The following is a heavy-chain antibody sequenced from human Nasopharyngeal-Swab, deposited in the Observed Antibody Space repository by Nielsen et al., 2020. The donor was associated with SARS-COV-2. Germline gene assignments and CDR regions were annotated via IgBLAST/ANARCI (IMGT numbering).Heavy chain of an antibody. J-gene: IGHJ4*02. Sequence: GESLKISCAASGFTFSSYAMSWVRQAPGKGLEWVSTISGSGGFTYYADSVKGRFTISRDNAKNSLYLQMNSLRAEDTAVYYCAREASSWLPFDYWGQGTLVTVSS. D-gene: IGHD6-13*01. CDR3: AREASSWLPFDY. CDR2: ISGSGGFT. V-gene: IGHV3-23*01. CDR1: GFTFSSYA.